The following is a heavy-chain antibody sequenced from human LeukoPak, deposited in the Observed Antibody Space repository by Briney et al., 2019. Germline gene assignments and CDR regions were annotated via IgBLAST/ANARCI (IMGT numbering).Heavy chain of an antibody. Sequence: ASVKVSCKASGYTFSDYYIRWVRQAPGQGLEWMGWINPNSGGTNYAQKFQGRVTMTRDTSSSTAYMELSRLRSDDTALYYCAREMGSNGYSNYDFWGRGTLVTVSS. J-gene: IGHJ4*02. CDR1: GYTFSDYY. D-gene: IGHD4-11*01. CDR3: AREMGSNGYSNYDF. V-gene: IGHV1-2*02. CDR2: INPNSGGT.